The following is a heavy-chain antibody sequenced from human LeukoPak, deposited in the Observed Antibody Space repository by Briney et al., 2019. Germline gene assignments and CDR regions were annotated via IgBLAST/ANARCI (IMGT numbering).Heavy chain of an antibody. D-gene: IGHD3-3*01. V-gene: IGHV4-4*02. J-gene: IGHJ4*02. CDR3: ARSPSYDFWSGYPDY. Sequence: SGTLSLTCAVSGGSISSSNWWSWVRQPPGKGLEWIGEIYHSGSTNYNPSLKSRVTISVDKSKNQFSLKLSSVTAADTAVYYCARSPSYDFWSGYPDYWGQGTLVTVSS. CDR1: GGSISSSNW. CDR2: IYHSGST.